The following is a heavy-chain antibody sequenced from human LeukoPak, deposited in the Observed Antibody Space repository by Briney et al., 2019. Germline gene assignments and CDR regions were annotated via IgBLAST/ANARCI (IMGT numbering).Heavy chain of an antibody. CDR2: IKEDGSET. D-gene: IGHD3-10*01. CDR1: GLIFRNYA. Sequence: GGSLRLSCTASGLIFRNYAMTWVRQAPGKGLEWVANIKEDGSETYYVDSVKGRFTISRDNAKNSLYLQMNNLRAEDTAVYYCARDHLPFDFDYWGQGTLVTVSS. J-gene: IGHJ4*02. V-gene: IGHV3-7*03. CDR3: ARDHLPFDFDY.